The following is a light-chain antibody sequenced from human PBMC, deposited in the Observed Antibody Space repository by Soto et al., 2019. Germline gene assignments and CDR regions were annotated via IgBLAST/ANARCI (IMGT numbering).Light chain of an antibody. CDR1: QSISSW. Sequence: DIQMTQSPSTLSASVGDRVTITCRASQSISSWLAWYQQEPGTAPNLLIYKASRLESGVPSRFSGSGSGTEFTLTISCLQPDDFATYSCQQYSSYPYTFGQGTKLEIK. CDR3: QQYSSYPYT. V-gene: IGKV1-5*03. J-gene: IGKJ2*01. CDR2: KAS.